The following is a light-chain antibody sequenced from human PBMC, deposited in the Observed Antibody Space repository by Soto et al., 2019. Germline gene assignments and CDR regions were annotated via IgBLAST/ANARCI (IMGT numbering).Light chain of an antibody. V-gene: IGLV2-11*01. J-gene: IGLJ1*01. CDR2: DVN. CDR3: CSYAGSYSYA. CDR1: SSDVGGFNS. Sequence: QSVLTQPRSVSGSPGQSVTLSCTGTSSDVGGFNSVSWYQQHPGKAPKLMIYDVNKRPSGVPDRFSGSKSGSTASLTISGLQAEDEADYYCCSYAGSYSYAFATGTKLTVL.